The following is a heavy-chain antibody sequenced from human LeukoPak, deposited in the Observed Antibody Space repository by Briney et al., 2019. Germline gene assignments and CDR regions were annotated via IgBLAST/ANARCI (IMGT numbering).Heavy chain of an antibody. D-gene: IGHD2-2*02. CDR2: VYYSGST. Sequence: SETLSLTCTVSGGSISSYSWSWIRQPPGKGLEWIGYVYYSGSTNYNPSLKSRVTISVDTSKNQFSLKLSSVTAADTAVYYCARLYCSSTSCYNFDYWGQGTLVTVSS. CDR3: ARLYCSSTSCYNFDY. J-gene: IGHJ4*02. V-gene: IGHV4-59*01. CDR1: GGSISSYS.